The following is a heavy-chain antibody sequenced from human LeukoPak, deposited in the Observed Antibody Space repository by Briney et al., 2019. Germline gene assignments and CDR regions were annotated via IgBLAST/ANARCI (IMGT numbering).Heavy chain of an antibody. Sequence: GASVKVSCKASGGTFSSYAISWVRQGPGQGLEWMGGIIPIFGTANYAQKFQGRVTITADESTSTAYMELSSLRSEDTAVYYCATEWFGEKRLWGQGTLVTVSS. V-gene: IGHV1-69*13. CDR1: GGTFSSYA. D-gene: IGHD3-10*01. J-gene: IGHJ4*02. CDR2: IIPIFGTA. CDR3: ATEWFGEKRL.